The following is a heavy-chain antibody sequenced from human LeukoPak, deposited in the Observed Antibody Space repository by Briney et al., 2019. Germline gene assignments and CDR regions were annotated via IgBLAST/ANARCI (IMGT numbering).Heavy chain of an antibody. Sequence: GGSLRLSCVASAFTFRTYSMHWVRQAPGKGLEWVSVIYSGGSTYYADSVKGRFTISRDNSKNTLYLQMNSLRAEDTAVYYCARGTQSSGVAFDIWGQGTMVTVSS. D-gene: IGHD3-10*01. CDR3: ARGTQSSGVAFDI. V-gene: IGHV3-66*01. J-gene: IGHJ3*02. CDR1: AFTFRTYS. CDR2: IYSGGST.